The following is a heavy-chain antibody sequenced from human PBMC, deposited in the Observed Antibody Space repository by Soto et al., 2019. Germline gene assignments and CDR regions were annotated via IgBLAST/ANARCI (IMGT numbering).Heavy chain of an antibody. CDR2: MSHSGGT. V-gene: IGHV4-34*01. CDR1: GGFVTSGSYY. CDR3: ARVEWGTATTAVDAFDI. Sequence: QVQLQQWGAGLLKPSETLSLTCAVYGGFVTSGSYYWSWIRQPPGKGLEWIGEMSHSGGTHFNPSLNSRVTISVDTSKNQFTLKMTSMTAADTSMSYCARVEWGTATTAVDAFDIWGPGTMVTVSS. J-gene: IGHJ3*02. D-gene: IGHD1-1*01.